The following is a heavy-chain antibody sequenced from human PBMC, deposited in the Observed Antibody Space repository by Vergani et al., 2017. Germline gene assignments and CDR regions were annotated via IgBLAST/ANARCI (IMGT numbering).Heavy chain of an antibody. CDR1: GGSFTSYH. Sequence: QVQLQQWGGGLLKPSETLSLTCVVNGGSFTSYHWTWIRQSPGEGLEWVGDIDHTGRPDYNPSLKSRLTMSVDKSRNQFSLTLNSVTATNTAIYFCASVNTETNGHLYYYDYMDVWGQGTAVTVS. V-gene: IGHV4-34*01. D-gene: IGHD4-11*01. CDR3: ASVNTETNGHLYYYDYMDV. J-gene: IGHJ6*03. CDR2: IDHTGRP.